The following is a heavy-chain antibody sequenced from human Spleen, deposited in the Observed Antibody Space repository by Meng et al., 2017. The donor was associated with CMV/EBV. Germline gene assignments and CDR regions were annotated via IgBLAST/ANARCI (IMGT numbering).Heavy chain of an antibody. CDR3: AKSRDYFSMGAFDI. J-gene: IGHJ3*02. Sequence: GGSLRLSCAASGFTFSSYEMNWVRQAPGRGLEWVSSISGSGNYIHYADSVKGRFTISRDNAKNSLYLQMNSLRVEDTAVYYCAKSRDYFSMGAFDIWGQGTMVTVSS. CDR1: GFTFSSYE. D-gene: IGHD2/OR15-2a*01. V-gene: IGHV3-21*04. CDR2: ISGSGNYI.